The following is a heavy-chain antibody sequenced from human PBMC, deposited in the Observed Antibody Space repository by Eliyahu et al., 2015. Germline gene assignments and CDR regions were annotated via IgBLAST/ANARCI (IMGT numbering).Heavy chain of an antibody. CDR1: GGSFSGYY. J-gene: IGHJ6*04. CDR2: INHSGST. Sequence: QVQLQQWGAGLLKPSETLSLTCAVYGGSFSGYYWSWIRXPPGKGLEWIGEINHSGSTNYNPSLKSRVTISVDTSKNQFSLKLSSVTAADTAVYYCARGVLPDVWGKGTTVTVSS. D-gene: IGHD3-10*01. CDR3: ARGVLPDV. V-gene: IGHV4-34*01.